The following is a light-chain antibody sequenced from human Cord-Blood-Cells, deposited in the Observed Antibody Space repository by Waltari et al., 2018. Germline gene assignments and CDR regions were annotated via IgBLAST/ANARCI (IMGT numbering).Light chain of an antibody. CDR3: SSYTGSSTPYV. CDR1: SSDVGGYNY. V-gene: IGLV2-14*01. Sequence: QSALTQPASVSGSPGQSITISCTGTSSDVGGYNYVSWYQQHPGKAPKLMIYDVSNRPSGVANRFTGSNSGNTASLTISGLQAEDEADDYCSSYTGSSTPYVFGTGTKVAVL. CDR2: DVS. J-gene: IGLJ1*01.